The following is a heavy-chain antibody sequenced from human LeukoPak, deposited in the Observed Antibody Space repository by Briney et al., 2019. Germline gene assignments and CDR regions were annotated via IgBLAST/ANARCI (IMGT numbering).Heavy chain of an antibody. Sequence: ASVKVSCKASGYTSTGYYMHWVRQAPGQGLEWIGWINPNSGGTNYAQKFQGRVTMTRDTSISTAYMELSRLRSDDTAVYYCARADITIIKYYFDYWGQGTLVTVSS. V-gene: IGHV1-2*02. CDR1: GYTSTGYY. CDR2: INPNSGGT. CDR3: ARADITIIKYYFDY. D-gene: IGHD3-3*01. J-gene: IGHJ4*02.